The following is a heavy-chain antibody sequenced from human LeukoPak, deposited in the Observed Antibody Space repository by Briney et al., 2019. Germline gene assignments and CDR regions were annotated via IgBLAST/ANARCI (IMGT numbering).Heavy chain of an antibody. Sequence: VKVSCKASGYTFTDYYMHWVQQAPGKGLEWMGRVDPEDGETIYAEKFQGRVTMTTDTSMRTAYMELRSLRSDDTAVYYCARSGIDYGDYRWFAPWGQGTLVTVSS. D-gene: IGHD4-17*01. CDR2: VDPEDGET. J-gene: IGHJ5*02. CDR1: GYTFTDYY. V-gene: IGHV1-69-2*01. CDR3: ARSGIDYGDYRWFAP.